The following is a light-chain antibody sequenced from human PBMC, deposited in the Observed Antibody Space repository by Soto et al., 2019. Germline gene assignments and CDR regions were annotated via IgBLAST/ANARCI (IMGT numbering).Light chain of an antibody. CDR1: QSVSSSY. J-gene: IGKJ1*01. V-gene: IGKV3-20*01. Sequence: EIVLTQSPGTLSLSPGERATLSCRASQSVSSSYLAWYQQKPGQAPRLLMYSTSSRATGIPDRFSGSGSGTDFTLTISRLEPEDFAVYYCQQYVSSRWTFGQGT. CDR3: QQYVSSRWT. CDR2: STS.